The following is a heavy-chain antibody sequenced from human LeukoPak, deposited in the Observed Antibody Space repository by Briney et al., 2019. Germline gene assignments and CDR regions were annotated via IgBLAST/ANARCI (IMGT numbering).Heavy chain of an antibody. CDR2: ISYSGHT. CDR3: VRDRSGSYGVSGLDV. Sequence: SQTLSLTCTVSGGSISSGDHYWSWIRQPPGRGLGWIGYISYSGHTYYNSSLKSRVTISVDSPKKQFSLNLHSVTAADTAVYYCVRDRSGSYGVSGLDVWGQGTTVTVSS. J-gene: IGHJ6*02. V-gene: IGHV4-30-4*01. D-gene: IGHD1-26*01. CDR1: GGSISSGDHY.